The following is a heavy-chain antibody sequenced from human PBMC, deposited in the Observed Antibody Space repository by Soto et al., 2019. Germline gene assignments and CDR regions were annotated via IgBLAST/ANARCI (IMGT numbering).Heavy chain of an antibody. D-gene: IGHD4-17*01. CDR1: GGSISSYY. CDR2: IYYSGST. V-gene: IGHV4-59*08. CDR3: ARSPADYGDYLDY. Sequence: SETLSLTCTVSGGSISSYYWSWIRQPPGKGLEWIGYIYYSGSTNYNPSLKSRVTISVDTSKNQFSLKLSSVTAADTAVYYCARSPADYGDYLDYWGQGTLVTVSS. J-gene: IGHJ4*02.